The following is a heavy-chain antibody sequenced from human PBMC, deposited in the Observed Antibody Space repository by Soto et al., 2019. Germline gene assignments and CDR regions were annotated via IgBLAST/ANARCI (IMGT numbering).Heavy chain of an antibody. Sequence: SETLSLTCAVSGGSISSSNWWSWVRQPPGKGLEWIGEIYHSGSTNYNPSLKSRVTISVDRSKNQFSLKLSSVTAADTAVYYCARYQTTVTSYDYWGQGTLVTVSS. CDR3: ARYQTTVTSYDY. J-gene: IGHJ4*02. V-gene: IGHV4-4*02. CDR2: IYHSGST. CDR1: GGSISSSNW. D-gene: IGHD4-17*01.